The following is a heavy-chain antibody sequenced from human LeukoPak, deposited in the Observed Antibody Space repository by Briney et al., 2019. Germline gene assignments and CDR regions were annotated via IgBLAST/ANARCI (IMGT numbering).Heavy chain of an antibody. CDR3: ARHRKVGRWFDP. J-gene: IGHJ5*02. D-gene: IGHD1-26*01. V-gene: IGHV4-39*01. Sequence: PSETLSLTCTVFGGSISSSTSYWGWIRQPPGKGLEWIGSIYYSGSTYYNPSLKSRVTISVDTSKNQFSLKLTSVAAADTAVYSCARHRKVGRWFDPWGQGTLVTVSS. CDR1: GGSISSSTSY. CDR2: IYYSGST.